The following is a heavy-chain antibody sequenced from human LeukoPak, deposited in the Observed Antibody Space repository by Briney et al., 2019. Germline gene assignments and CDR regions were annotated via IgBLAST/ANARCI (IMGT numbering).Heavy chain of an antibody. CDR1: GGSFSGYY. V-gene: IGHV4-34*01. J-gene: IGHJ4*02. CDR2: INHSGST. CDR3: ARTKRTVGNLNDY. D-gene: IGHD1-26*01. Sequence: SETLSLTCAVYGGSFSGYYWSWIRQPPGKGLEWIGGINHSGSTNYNPSLKSRVTISVDTSKNQFSLKLSSVTAADTAVYYCARTKRTVGNLNDYWGQGTLVTVSS.